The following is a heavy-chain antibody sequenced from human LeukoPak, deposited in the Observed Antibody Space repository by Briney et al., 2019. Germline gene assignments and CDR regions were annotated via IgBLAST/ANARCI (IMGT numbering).Heavy chain of an antibody. V-gene: IGHV4-4*07. CDR1: GYSISNYY. CDR2: ISTSGST. J-gene: IGHJ3*02. D-gene: IGHD6-13*01. Sequence: SDTVSLTCNLSGYSISNYYLRWIRQPAGKGLEWIGRISTSGSTNNNPYLMRRVTMLVNTSYNQFSLRLHTVIAAEHAVCHCAGEGRSAVGTGFFDIGGQGTMVTVSS. CDR3: AGEGRSAVGTGFFDI.